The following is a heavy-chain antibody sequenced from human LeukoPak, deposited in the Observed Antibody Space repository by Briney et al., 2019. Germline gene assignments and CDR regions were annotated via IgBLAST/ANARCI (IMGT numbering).Heavy chain of an antibody. V-gene: IGHV3-30-3*01. J-gene: IGHJ3*02. D-gene: IGHD4-17*01. CDR1: GFTFSSYA. CDR2: ISYDGTNK. Sequence: GRSLRLSCAASGFTFSSYAMHWVRQAPGKGLEWVAVISYDGTNKYYADSVKGRFTISRDNSKNTLYLQMNSLRAEDTAVYYCARDRGYGDYRADDAFDIWGQATMVTVSS. CDR3: ARDRGYGDYRADDAFDI.